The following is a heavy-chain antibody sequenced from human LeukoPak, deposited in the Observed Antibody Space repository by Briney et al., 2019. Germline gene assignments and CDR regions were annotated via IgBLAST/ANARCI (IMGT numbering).Heavy chain of an antibody. D-gene: IGHD3-10*01. Sequence: SSETLSLTCAVYGGSFSGYYWSWIRHPPGKGLEWSGELNHSGRTNPNPSLKSRVTISVDTSKNQFSLKLSSVTAADTAVYYCARGRYYYGLGSYYNPTRYYYYYMDVWGKGTTVTVSS. J-gene: IGHJ6*03. V-gene: IGHV4-34*01. CDR3: ARGRYYYGLGSYYNPTRYYYYYMDV. CDR1: GGSFSGYY. CDR2: LNHSGRT.